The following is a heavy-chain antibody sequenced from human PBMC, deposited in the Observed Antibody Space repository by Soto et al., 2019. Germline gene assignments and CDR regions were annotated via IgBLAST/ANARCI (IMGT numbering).Heavy chain of an antibody. D-gene: IGHD2-15*01. J-gene: IGHJ4*02. V-gene: IGHV3-23*01. CDR2: ISGSGGST. CDR1: GFTFSSYA. Sequence: PGGSLRLSCAASGFTFSSYAVSWVRQAPGKGLEWVSAISGSGGSTYYADSVKGRFTISRDNSKNTLYLQMNSLRAEDTAVYYCANGYCSGGSCYFPADFGLDYWGQGTLVTVSS. CDR3: ANGYCSGGSCYFPADFGLDY.